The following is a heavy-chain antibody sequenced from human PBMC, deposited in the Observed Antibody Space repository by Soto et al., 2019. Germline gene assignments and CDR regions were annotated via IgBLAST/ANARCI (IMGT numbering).Heavy chain of an antibody. CDR1: GGSFSGYY. Sequence: QVQLQQWGAGLLKPSETLSLTCAVYGGSFSGYYWSWIRQPPGKGLEWIGEINHSGSTNYNPSLKSRVTISVDTSKNQFSLKLSSVTAADTAVYYCARESNDTPRGLYYYYYMDVCGKGTTVTVSS. V-gene: IGHV4-34*01. CDR3: ARESNDTPRGLYYYYYMDV. CDR2: INHSGST. D-gene: IGHD3-9*01. J-gene: IGHJ6*03.